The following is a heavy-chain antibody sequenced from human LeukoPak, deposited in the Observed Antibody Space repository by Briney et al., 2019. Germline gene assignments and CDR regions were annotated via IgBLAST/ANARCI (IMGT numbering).Heavy chain of an antibody. Sequence: SETLSLTCVVSGASISGFTYYWGWVRQPPGRGLEWIGSIYYSGSTYYNPSLKSRVTISIDTSKNHFSLKLRSVTAADTAVYYCVTYYYGSSAPKRNYWGQGILVTVSS. CDR3: VTYYYGSSAPKRNY. D-gene: IGHD3-22*01. CDR2: IYYSGST. CDR1: GASISGFTYY. V-gene: IGHV4-39*02. J-gene: IGHJ4*02.